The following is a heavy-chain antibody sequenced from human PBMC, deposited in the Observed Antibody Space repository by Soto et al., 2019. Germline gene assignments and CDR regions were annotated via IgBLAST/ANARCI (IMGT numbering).Heavy chain of an antibody. CDR2: IYYSGST. Sequence: SETLSLTCTVSGGSVSSGSYYWSWIRQPPGKGLEWIGYIYYSGSTNYNPSLKSRVTISVDTSKNQFSLKLSSVTAADTAVYYCARASVDTAMVPLDYWGQGTLVT. V-gene: IGHV4-61*01. CDR3: ARASVDTAMVPLDY. J-gene: IGHJ4*02. CDR1: GGSVSSGSYY. D-gene: IGHD5-18*01.